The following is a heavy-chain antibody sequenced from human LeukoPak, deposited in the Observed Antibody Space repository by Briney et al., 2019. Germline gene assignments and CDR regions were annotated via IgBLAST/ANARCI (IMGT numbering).Heavy chain of an antibody. J-gene: IGHJ5*02. CDR1: SGSISSYY. Sequence: SETLSLICTVSSGSISSYYWTWIRQPAGKGLEWIGHIYTSGSTNYSPSLKSRVTMSVDTSKNQFSLKLNSVTAADTAVYYCARGVVVVPAAMNWFDPWGQGTLVTVSS. CDR2: IYTSGST. CDR3: ARGVVVVPAAMNWFDP. V-gene: IGHV4-4*07. D-gene: IGHD2-2*01.